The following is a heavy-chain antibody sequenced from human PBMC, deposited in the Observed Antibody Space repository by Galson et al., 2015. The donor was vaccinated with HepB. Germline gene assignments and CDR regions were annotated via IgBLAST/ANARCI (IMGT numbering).Heavy chain of an antibody. J-gene: IGHJ6*02. D-gene: IGHD2-8*02. CDR3: ARDAPLNSCFGGGVCYRGYYGMDV. CDR2: ISAYSGNT. CDR1: GYTFTSYG. Sequence: SVKVSCKASGYTFTSYGISWVRQAPGQGLEWMGWISAYSGNTNYAQKLQGRVTMTTDTSTSTAYMELRSLRSDDTAVYYCARDAPLNSCFGGGVCYRGYYGMDVWGQGTTVTVSS. V-gene: IGHV1-18*01.